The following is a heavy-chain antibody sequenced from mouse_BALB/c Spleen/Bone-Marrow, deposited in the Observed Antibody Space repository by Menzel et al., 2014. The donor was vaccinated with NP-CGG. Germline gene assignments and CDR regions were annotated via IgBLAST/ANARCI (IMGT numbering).Heavy chain of an antibody. Sequence: QVHLQQPGAELVKPGASVKLSRKASGYTFTEYIIHWVKQRSGQGLEWIGWFYPGSGSIKYNKKFKDKATLTADKSSSTVYMELSRLTSEDSAVYFCARHEDYGSSYYYAMDYWGQGTSVTVSS. V-gene: IGHV1-62-2*01. CDR3: ARHEDYGSSYYYAMDY. CDR1: GYTFTEYI. J-gene: IGHJ4*01. CDR2: FYPGSGSI. D-gene: IGHD1-1*01.